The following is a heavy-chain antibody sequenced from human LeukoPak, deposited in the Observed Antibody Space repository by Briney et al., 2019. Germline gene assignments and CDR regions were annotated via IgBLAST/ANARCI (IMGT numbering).Heavy chain of an antibody. Sequence: PSETLSLTCGVYGGSFCGYYWSWIRQPPGKGLEWIGEINHSGSTNYNPSLKSRVTISVDTSKNQFSLKLSSVTAADTAVYYCARAAYSGSYHSDYWGQGTLVTVSS. CDR1: GGSFCGYY. J-gene: IGHJ4*02. V-gene: IGHV4-34*01. CDR2: INHSGST. CDR3: ARAAYSGSYHSDY. D-gene: IGHD1-26*01.